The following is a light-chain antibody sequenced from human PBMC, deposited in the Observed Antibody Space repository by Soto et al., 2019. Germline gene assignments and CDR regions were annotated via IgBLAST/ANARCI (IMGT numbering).Light chain of an antibody. J-gene: IGKJ2*01. CDR3: QHLAGT. Sequence: QLTQSPSSLSASMGDRATITCRASQDISGYLAWYQQQPGKAPKLLIYAASTLDNGVPTRFSGSGSGTEFILTIGRLQPEDFATYYCQHLAGTFGQGTKLEMK. CDR2: AAS. V-gene: IGKV1-9*01. CDR1: QDISGY.